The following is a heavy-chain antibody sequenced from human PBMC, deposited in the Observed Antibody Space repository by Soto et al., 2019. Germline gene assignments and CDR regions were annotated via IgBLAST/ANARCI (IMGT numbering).Heavy chain of an antibody. V-gene: IGHV3-73*01. CDR1: GFTFSASA. J-gene: IGHJ4*02. Sequence: GGSLRLSCAASGFTFSASAMYWVRQASGKGLEWVGRIKSKAKNYATEYSESVKGRFTISRDDSKNTAYLQMNSLKTEDTAVYYCTTHYYGLPFDYWGQGTLVTVSS. CDR2: IKSKAKNYAT. CDR3: TTHYYGLPFDY. D-gene: IGHD3-10*01.